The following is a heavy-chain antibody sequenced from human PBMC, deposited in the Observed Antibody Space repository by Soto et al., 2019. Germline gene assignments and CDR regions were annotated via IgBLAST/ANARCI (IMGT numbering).Heavy chain of an antibody. CDR3: ARGDIVVVPAAPTIFWFDP. V-gene: IGHV4-34*01. Sequence: PSETLSLTCAVYGGSFSGYYWSWIRQPPGKGLEWIGEINHSGSTNYNPSLKSRVTISVDTSKNQFSLKLSSVTAADTAVYYCARGDIVVVPAAPTIFWFDPWGQGTLVTVSS. CDR1: GGSFSGYY. J-gene: IGHJ5*02. D-gene: IGHD2-2*01. CDR2: INHSGST.